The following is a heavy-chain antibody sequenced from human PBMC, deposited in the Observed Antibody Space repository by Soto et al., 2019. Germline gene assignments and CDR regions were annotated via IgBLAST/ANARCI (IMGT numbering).Heavy chain of an antibody. CDR3: ARLLYDRSGYYYFDY. CDR2: VYYSGRP. V-gene: IGHV4-39*01. Sequence: SETLSLTCTVSGGSLSTSNYYWGWIRQPPGKGLEWMGSVYYSGRPYDNPSLKSRVTIFVDTLRSQFSLRLSFVTAADTALYYCARLLYDRSGYYYFDYWGQGIQVTVSS. D-gene: IGHD3-22*01. CDR1: GGSLSTSNYY. J-gene: IGHJ4*02.